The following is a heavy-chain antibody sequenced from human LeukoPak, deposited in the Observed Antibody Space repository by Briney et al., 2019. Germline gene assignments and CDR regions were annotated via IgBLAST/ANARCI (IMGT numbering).Heavy chain of an antibody. D-gene: IGHD4-17*01. V-gene: IGHV1-18*01. J-gene: IGHJ6*03. CDR2: ISAYNGNT. Sequence: GASVKVSCKASGYTFTSYGISWVRQAPGQGLEWMGWISAYNGNTNYAQKLQGRVTMTTDTSTSTAYMELRSLRSDDTAVYYCAKGFHTVTGIPEDYYYYYMDVWGKGTTVTVSS. CDR1: GYTFTSYG. CDR3: AKGFHTVTGIPEDYYYYYMDV.